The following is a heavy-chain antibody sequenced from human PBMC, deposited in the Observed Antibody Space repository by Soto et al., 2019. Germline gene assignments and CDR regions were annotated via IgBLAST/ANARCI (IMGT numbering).Heavy chain of an antibody. CDR1: GYTLTELS. J-gene: IGHJ4*02. D-gene: IGHD5-18*01. Sequence: GASVKVSCKVSGYTLTELSMHWVRQAPGQGLEWMGWINPNSGGTNYAQKFQGWVTMTRDTSISTAYMELSRLRSDDTAVYYCAREGGRGYILDYWGQGTLVTVSS. V-gene: IGHV1-2*04. CDR2: INPNSGGT. CDR3: AREGGRGYILDY.